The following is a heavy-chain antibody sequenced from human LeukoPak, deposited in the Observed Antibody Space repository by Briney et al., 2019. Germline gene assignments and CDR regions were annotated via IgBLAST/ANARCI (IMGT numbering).Heavy chain of an antibody. CDR3: ARESIAVAGAIDY. V-gene: IGHV1-69*13. Sequence: SVKVSCKASGGTFSSYAISWVRQAPGQGLEWMGGIIPIFGTANYAQKIQGRVTITADESTSTAYMELSSLRSEDTAVYYCARESIAVAGAIDYWGQGTLVTVSS. CDR1: GGTFSSYA. CDR2: IIPIFGTA. D-gene: IGHD6-19*01. J-gene: IGHJ4*02.